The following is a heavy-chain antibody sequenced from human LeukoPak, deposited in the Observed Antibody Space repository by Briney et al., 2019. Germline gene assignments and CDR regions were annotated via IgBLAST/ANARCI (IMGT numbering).Heavy chain of an antibody. V-gene: IGHV3-7*01. D-gene: IGHD6-13*01. Sequence: GGSLRLSCAASGFTFSSYEMNWVRQAPGKGLEWVGNIKQDGSEKYYVDSVKGRFTISRDNAKNSLYLQMNSMRAEDTAVYYCARDIIPYSSRMDVWGKGTTVPVSS. CDR2: IKQDGSEK. CDR3: ARDIIPYSSRMDV. J-gene: IGHJ6*03. CDR1: GFTFSSYE.